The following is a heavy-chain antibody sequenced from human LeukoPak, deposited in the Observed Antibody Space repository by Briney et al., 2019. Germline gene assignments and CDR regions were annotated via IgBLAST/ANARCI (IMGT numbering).Heavy chain of an antibody. CDR2: VHCTSGVT. CDR1: GYTFTGYY. J-gene: IGHJ5*02. V-gene: IGHV1-2*02. Sequence: ASVKVSCKASGYTFTGYYIHWVRQAPGQGLEWMGWVHCTSGVTKYAEKFQGRVTMTRDTSICTAYMELTTLTSDDTAMYFCVRGPLYCSDTSCYSNWFDPWGQGTPVTVS. CDR3: VRGPLYCSDTSCYSNWFDP. D-gene: IGHD2-2*01.